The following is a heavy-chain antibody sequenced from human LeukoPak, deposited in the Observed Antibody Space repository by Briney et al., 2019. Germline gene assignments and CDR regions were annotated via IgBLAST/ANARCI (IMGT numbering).Heavy chain of an antibody. CDR2: IYPGDSDT. CDR3: ARLYDIVTSNSFGP. D-gene: IGHD3-9*01. CDR1: GYRFRNYW. Sequence: GESLKISRKGSGYRFRNYWIGWVRQLPGKGLEWMGIIYPGDSDTRFRPPFEGQVTISDDKSISTAYVQWSRLKASDTAMYYCARLYDIVTSNSFGPEGQGSVVTVSS. V-gene: IGHV5-51*01. J-gene: IGHJ5*02.